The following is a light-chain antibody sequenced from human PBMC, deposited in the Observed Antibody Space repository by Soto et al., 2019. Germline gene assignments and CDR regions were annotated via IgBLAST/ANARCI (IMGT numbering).Light chain of an antibody. J-gene: IGKJ1*01. CDR1: QSVSSN. Sequence: EIVMTQSPATLSVSPGERVTLSCRASQSVSSNLPWYQQKPGQAPRLLIYGASTRATGIPARFSGSGSGTEFTLTISSLQSEDFAVYYCQQYNNWPPWTFGQGTKVEIK. V-gene: IGKV3-15*01. CDR3: QQYNNWPPWT. CDR2: GAS.